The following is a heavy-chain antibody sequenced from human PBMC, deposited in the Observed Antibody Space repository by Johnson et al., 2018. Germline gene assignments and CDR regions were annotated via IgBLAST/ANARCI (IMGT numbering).Heavy chain of an antibody. V-gene: IGHV3-72*01. Sequence: VQLVQSGGGVVQPGRSLRLSCAASGFTFSGSAMHWVRQASGKGLEWVGRTRNKANSYTTEYAASVKGRFTISRDDSKNSLYLQMNSLRAEDTAVYYCARKAVDAFDIWGQGTMVTVSS. CDR1: GFTFSGSA. D-gene: IGHD2-15*01. CDR3: ARKAVDAFDI. CDR2: TRNKANSYTT. J-gene: IGHJ3*02.